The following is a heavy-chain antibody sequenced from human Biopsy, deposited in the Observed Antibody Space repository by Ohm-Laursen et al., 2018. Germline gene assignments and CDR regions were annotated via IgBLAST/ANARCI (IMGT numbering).Heavy chain of an antibody. CDR1: GGSISRDY. J-gene: IGHJ6*02. V-gene: IGHV4-59*01. CDR2: IYYSGST. D-gene: IGHD2/OR15-2a*01. Sequence: TLSLTCTVSGGSISRDYWIGLRQTPGKGLEWIGYIYYSGSTNYNPSLKSRVTISVDTSKNQFSLRLNSVTAADTAVYYCARATNSTGWPYYYFYGMDVWGQGTTVTVSS. CDR3: ARATNSTGWPYYYFYGMDV.